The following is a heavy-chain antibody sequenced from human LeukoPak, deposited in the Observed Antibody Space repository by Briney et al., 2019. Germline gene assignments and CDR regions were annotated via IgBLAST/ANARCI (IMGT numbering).Heavy chain of an antibody. V-gene: IGHV3-23*01. CDR3: AKDRSSRYDFWSGSFSHYYYHYMDV. CDR1: GFTFSSYA. Sequence: GGSLRLSCAASGFTFSSYAMSWVRQAPGKGLEWVSAISGGSADYADSVKGRFSISIDNSKNTLYLQMNSLRAEDTAVYYCAKDRSSRYDFWSGSFSHYYYHYMDVWGKGTTVTVSS. J-gene: IGHJ6*03. CDR2: ISGGSA. D-gene: IGHD3-3*01.